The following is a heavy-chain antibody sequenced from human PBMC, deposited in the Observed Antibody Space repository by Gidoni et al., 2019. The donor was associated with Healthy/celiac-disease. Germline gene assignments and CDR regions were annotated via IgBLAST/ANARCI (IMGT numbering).Heavy chain of an antibody. CDR3: ARGCSGGSCYYYYYYMDV. J-gene: IGHJ6*03. D-gene: IGHD2-15*01. V-gene: IGHV1-3*01. Sequence: QVQLVQSGAEVKKPGASVKVSCKASGYTFTSYAMHWVRQAPGQRLEWMGWINAGNGNTKYSQKFQGRVTITRDTSASTAYMELSSLRSEDTAVYYCARGCSGGSCYYYYYYMDVWGKGTTVTVSS. CDR1: GYTFTSYA. CDR2: INAGNGNT.